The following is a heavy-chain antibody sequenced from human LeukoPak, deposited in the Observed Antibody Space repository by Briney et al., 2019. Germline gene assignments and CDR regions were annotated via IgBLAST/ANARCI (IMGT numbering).Heavy chain of an antibody. Sequence: PSETLSLTCTVSGGSINNYYWSWIRQPPGKGLERIGYIFDNGNTNYNPSLKSRVTISLDTSKNQFSLKLSSVTAADTAVYYCARARYYYGHYFDYWGQGTLVTVSS. D-gene: IGHD3-10*01. CDR1: GGSINNYY. J-gene: IGHJ4*02. V-gene: IGHV4-59*01. CDR3: ARARYYYGHYFDY. CDR2: IFDNGNT.